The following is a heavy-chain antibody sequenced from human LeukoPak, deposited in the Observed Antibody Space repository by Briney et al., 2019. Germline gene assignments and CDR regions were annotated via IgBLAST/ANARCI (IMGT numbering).Heavy chain of an antibody. V-gene: IGHV4-31*03. CDR3: ARGWGGSSWYIDY. CDR1: GGSISSGGYS. Sequence: SQTLSLTCTVSGGSISSGGYSWSWIRQHPGKGLEWIGYIYYSGSTYYNPSLKSRVTISVDTSKNQFSLKLSSVTAADTAVYYCARGWGGSSWYIDYWGQGTLVTVSS. D-gene: IGHD6-13*01. J-gene: IGHJ4*02. CDR2: IYYSGST.